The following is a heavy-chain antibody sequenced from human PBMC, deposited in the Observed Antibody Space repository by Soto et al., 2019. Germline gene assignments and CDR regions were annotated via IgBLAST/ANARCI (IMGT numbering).Heavy chain of an antibody. D-gene: IGHD2-2*01. Sequence: VQLLQSGGGLVQPGGSLRLSCATSGFTFSTYGMSWVRQAPGKGLEWVSSINSGGTTYYADSVKGRFTISRDNSKNTVYVQMNSLRAEDTAIYYCANPGYASAWHPQYYFDYWGQGILVTVSS. V-gene: IGHV3-23*01. CDR3: ANPGYASAWHPQYYFDY. J-gene: IGHJ4*02. CDR1: GFTFSTYG. CDR2: INSGGTT.